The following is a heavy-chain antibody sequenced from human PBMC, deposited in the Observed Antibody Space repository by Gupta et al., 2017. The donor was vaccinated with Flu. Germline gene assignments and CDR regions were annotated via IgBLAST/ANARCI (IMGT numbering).Heavy chain of an antibody. V-gene: IGHV3-15*01. D-gene: IGHD1-26*01. Sequence: EVQLVASGGGLVKPGGSLKISCAASGFTFNHDWMTWVRQAPGRGLEWVGRIKRKIEGEATDYAAPVKGRFTISRDDAENMVYLQMNSLKTEDTAVYYCTAGLGTTDSDSWGQGTLVTVSS. CDR2: IKRKIEGEAT. CDR1: GFTFNHDW. CDR3: TAGLGTTDSDS. J-gene: IGHJ4*02.